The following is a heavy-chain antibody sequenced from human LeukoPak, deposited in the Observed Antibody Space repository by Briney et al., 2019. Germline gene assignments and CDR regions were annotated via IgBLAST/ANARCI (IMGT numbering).Heavy chain of an antibody. CDR2: ISTSSRYI. D-gene: IGHD2-2*01. V-gene: IGHV3-21*01. CDR3: ARADCSSSTCYLRRSWFDP. CDR1: GFTLSNYD. J-gene: IGHJ5*02. Sequence: PGGSLRLSCAASGFTLSNYDMNWVRQAPGKGLEWVSSISTSSRYIYYKDSVRGQFTISRDDAKNSLYLEMNSLRAEDTAVYYCARADCSSSTCYLRRSWFDPWGQGTLVTVSS.